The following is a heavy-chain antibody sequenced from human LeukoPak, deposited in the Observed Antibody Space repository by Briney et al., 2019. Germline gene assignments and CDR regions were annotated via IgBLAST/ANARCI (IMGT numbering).Heavy chain of an antibody. V-gene: IGHV4-59*01. CDR1: GGSISSYY. D-gene: IGHD3-10*01. J-gene: IGHJ4*02. CDR2: IYYSGST. CDR3: ARVGSWFGDSFDY. Sequence: PSETLSLTCTVSGGSISSYYWSWIRQPPGKGLEWIGYIYYSGSTNYNPSLKSRVTISVDTSKSQFSLKLSSVTAADTAVYYCARVGSWFGDSFDYWGQGTLVTVSS.